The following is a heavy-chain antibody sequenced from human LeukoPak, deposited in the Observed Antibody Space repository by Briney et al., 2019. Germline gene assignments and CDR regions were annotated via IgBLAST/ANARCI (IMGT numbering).Heavy chain of an antibody. D-gene: IGHD1-1*01. Sequence: ASVKVSCKASGYTFTSYGISWVRQAPGQGLEWMGWISAYNGNTNYAQKLQGRVTMTTDTSTSTAYMELRSLRSDDTAVYYCARGTTGTTDWRSDAFDIWGQGTMVTVSS. V-gene: IGHV1-18*01. CDR3: ARGTTGTTDWRSDAFDI. CDR1: GYTFTSYG. CDR2: ISAYNGNT. J-gene: IGHJ3*02.